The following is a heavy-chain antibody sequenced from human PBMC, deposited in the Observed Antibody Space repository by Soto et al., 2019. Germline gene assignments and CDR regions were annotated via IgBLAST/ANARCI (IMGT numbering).Heavy chain of an antibody. D-gene: IGHD2-2*01. V-gene: IGHV1-69*02. CDR3: AXALNSNIVVVPAAVFDY. CDR1: GGTFSSYT. J-gene: IGHJ4*02. CDR2: IIPILGIA. Sequence: QVQLVQSGAEVKKPGSSVKVSCKASGGTFSSYTISWVRQAPGQGLEWMGRIIPILGIANYAQKFQGRVTITADKSTSTAYMELSSLRSEDTAXYYCAXALNSNIVVVPAAVFDYWGQGTLVTVSS.